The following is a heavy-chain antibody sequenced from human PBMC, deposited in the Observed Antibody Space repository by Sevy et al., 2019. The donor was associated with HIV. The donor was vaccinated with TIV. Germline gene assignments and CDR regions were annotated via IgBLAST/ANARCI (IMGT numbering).Heavy chain of an antibody. CDR2: ISYDGSNK. CDR3: AREKGYDFDYYYGMDV. J-gene: IGHJ6*02. Sequence: GGSLRLSCAASGFTFSSYAMHWVRQAPGKELEWVAVISYDGSNKYYADSVKGRFTISRDNSKNTLYLQMNSLRAEDTAVYYCAREKGYDFDYYYGMDVWGQGTTVTVSS. D-gene: IGHD5-12*01. V-gene: IGHV3-30-3*01. CDR1: GFTFSSYA.